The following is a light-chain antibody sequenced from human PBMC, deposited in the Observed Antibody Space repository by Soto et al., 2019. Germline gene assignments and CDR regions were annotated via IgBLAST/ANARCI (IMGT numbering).Light chain of an antibody. CDR3: QQRNNWPRT. CDR2: DAS. V-gene: IGKV3-11*01. Sequence: ELLMTQAPATQSVSPCETSTLSCRASQSVSSYLAWYQHKPGQAPRLLIYDASNRATGIPARFSGSGSGTDFTFTISSLEPEDFAVYYCQQRNNWPRTFGQGTKVDIK. J-gene: IGKJ1*01. CDR1: QSVSSY.